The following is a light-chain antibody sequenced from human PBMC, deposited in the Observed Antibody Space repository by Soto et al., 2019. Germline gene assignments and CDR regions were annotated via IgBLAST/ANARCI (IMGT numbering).Light chain of an antibody. V-gene: IGKV3-20*01. CDR3: QQYGTPWT. CDR2: GAS. J-gene: IGKJ1*01. Sequence: EIVLTQSPGTLSLSPGERATLSCRASQSVSSSYLGWYQQKPGQTPRLLIYGASSTATGIPDRFSGSGSGTDFTLTIRRLEPEDFAVYYCQQYGTPWTFGQGTKVDIK. CDR1: QSVSSSY.